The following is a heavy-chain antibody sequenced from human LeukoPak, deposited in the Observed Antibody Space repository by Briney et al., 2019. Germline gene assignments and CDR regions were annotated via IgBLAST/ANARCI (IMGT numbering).Heavy chain of an antibody. CDR3: ADGGGVAGTNDY. CDR1: GFTFSGSS. J-gene: IGHJ4*02. D-gene: IGHD6-19*01. Sequence: GGSLRLSCAASGFTFSGSSMHWVRQAPGKGLEWVAFIRYDGSNKYYADSVKGRFTITRDNSKNTLYLQMNSLRAEDTAVYYCADGGGVAGTNDYWGQGTLVTVSS. V-gene: IGHV3-30*02. CDR2: IRYDGSNK.